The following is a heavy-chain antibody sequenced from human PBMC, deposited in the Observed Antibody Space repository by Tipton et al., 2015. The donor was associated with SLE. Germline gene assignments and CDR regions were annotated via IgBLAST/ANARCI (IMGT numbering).Heavy chain of an antibody. Sequence: TLSLTCAVYGGSFSGYYWSWIRQPPGKGLEWIGEINHSGSTNYNPSLKSRVTISVDTSKNQFSLKLSSVTAADTAVYYCARILRMDAFDIWGQGTMVTVSS. V-gene: IGHV4-34*01. D-gene: IGHD3-9*01. CDR3: ARILRMDAFDI. CDR1: GGSFSGYY. CDR2: INHSGST. J-gene: IGHJ3*02.